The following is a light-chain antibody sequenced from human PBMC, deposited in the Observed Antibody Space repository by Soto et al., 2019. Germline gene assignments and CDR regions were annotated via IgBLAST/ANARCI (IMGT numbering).Light chain of an antibody. Sequence: EIVMTHSPGTLSVSPGARATLSCRASQSVSSTLAWYQQKPGQAPRLLIYGASTRATGIPARFSGSGSETEFTLTISSLQSEDFAVYFCQQFYNWPRTFGQGTKVDIK. CDR2: GAS. CDR3: QQFYNWPRT. CDR1: QSVSST. V-gene: IGKV3-15*01. J-gene: IGKJ1*01.